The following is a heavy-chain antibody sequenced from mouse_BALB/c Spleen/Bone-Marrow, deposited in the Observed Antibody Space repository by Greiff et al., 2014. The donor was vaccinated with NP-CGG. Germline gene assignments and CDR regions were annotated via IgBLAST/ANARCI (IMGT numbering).Heavy chain of an antibody. J-gene: IGHJ2*01. CDR3: ARFITTATEYFDY. Sequence: QVQLQQSGAELARPGASVKMSCKAFGYTFTSYTLHWVKQRPGQGLEWIGYINPSSGYTNYNQKFKDKATLTADKSSSTAYMQLSSLTSEDSAVYYCARFITTATEYFDYWGQGTTLTVSS. D-gene: IGHD1-2*01. V-gene: IGHV1-4*01. CDR2: INPSSGYT. CDR1: GYTFTSYT.